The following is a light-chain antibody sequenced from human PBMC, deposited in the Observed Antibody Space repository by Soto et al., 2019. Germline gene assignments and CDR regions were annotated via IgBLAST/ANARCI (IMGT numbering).Light chain of an antibody. CDR2: EVT. Sequence: QSALTQPPSASGSPGQSVTISCTGTSSDVGGYHYVSWYQQHPGKAPKLMIHEVTKRPSGVPDRFSGSKSGNTASLTVSGLQGEDEADYYCCSYAGSSTFVVFGGGTQLTVL. V-gene: IGLV2-8*01. CDR1: SSDVGGYHY. J-gene: IGLJ2*01. CDR3: CSYAGSSTFVV.